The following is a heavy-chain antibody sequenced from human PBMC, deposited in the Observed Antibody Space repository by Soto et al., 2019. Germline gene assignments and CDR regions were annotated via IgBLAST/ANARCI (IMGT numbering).Heavy chain of an antibody. J-gene: IGHJ4*02. D-gene: IGHD5-12*01. CDR2: ISGSGGIT. V-gene: IGHV3-23*01. Sequence: EVQLLESGGGLVQPGGSLRLSCAASGFAFSSFPMSWGRQAPGKGLEWVSEISGSGGITYYADSVKGRFTISRDISKNTLYLPMNSLRAEDTAVYHCAKGGHFDYWGQGTLVTVSS. CDR1: GFAFSSFP. CDR3: AKGGHFDY.